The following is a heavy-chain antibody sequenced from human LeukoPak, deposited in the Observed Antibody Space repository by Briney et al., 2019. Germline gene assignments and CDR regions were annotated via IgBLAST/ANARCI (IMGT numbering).Heavy chain of an antibody. CDR1: GGSISSSSYY. CDR3: AREYGITMVRGVIPEGIAFDI. J-gene: IGHJ3*02. Sequence: SETLSLTCTVSGGSISSSSYYWSWIRQPPGKGLEWIGYIYYSGSTYYNPSLKSRVTISVDTSKNQFSLKLSSVTAADTAVYYCAREYGITMVRGVIPEGIAFDIWGQGTMVTVSS. V-gene: IGHV4-30-4*08. D-gene: IGHD3-10*01. CDR2: IYYSGST.